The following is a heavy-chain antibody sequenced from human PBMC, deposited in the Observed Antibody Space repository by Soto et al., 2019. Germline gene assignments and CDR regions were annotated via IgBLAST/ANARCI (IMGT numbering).Heavy chain of an antibody. D-gene: IGHD6-6*01. CDR2: INHSGST. CDR1: GGSFSDYY. J-gene: IGHJ4*02. V-gene: IGHV4-34*01. CDR3: ARTSRFEY. Sequence: QVLLQQWGAGLLKPSETLSLTCAVYGGSFSDYYWSWIRQPPGKGLEWIGEINHSGSTNYNPSLKSRVTISVDTSKSQLSLKLSSVTAADTAVYYCARTSRFEYWGQGTLVNVSS.